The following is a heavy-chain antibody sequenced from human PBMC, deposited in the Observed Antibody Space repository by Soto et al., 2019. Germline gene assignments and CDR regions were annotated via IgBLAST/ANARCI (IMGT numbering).Heavy chain of an antibody. CDR1: GGTFSSYA. D-gene: IGHD1-20*01. CDR2: IIPIFGTA. J-gene: IGHJ6*02. CDR3: ARPLSITGTTYYYYYGMDV. Sequence: SVKVSCKASGGTFSSYAISWVRQAPGQGLEWMGGIIPIFGTANYAQKFQGRVTITADESTSTAYMELSSLRSEDTAVYYCARPLSITGTTYYYYYGMDVWGQGTTVTVSS. V-gene: IGHV1-69*13.